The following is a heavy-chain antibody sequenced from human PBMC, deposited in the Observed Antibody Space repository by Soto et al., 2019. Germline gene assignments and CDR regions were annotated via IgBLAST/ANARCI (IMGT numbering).Heavy chain of an antibody. CDR3: ARGGITTVATPHH. D-gene: IGHD4-17*01. J-gene: IGHJ5*02. CDR1: GFTFDDYD. CDR2: INWNGGSR. V-gene: IGHV3-20*04. Sequence: EVQLVESGGSVVRPGGSLTLSCAASGFTFDDYDMSWARKAPGKGLEWVSGINWNGGSRAYADSVEGRFTISRDNAKNSLYLQMNSLRAEHTALYFCARGGITTVATPHHWGQVTLFTVSS.